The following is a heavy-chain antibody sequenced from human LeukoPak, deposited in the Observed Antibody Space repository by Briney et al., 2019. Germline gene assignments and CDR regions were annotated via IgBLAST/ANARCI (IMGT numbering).Heavy chain of an antibody. CDR2: IYHSGNT. D-gene: IGHD6-13*01. CDR3: AREEGIAAAGALEH. J-gene: IGHJ4*02. V-gene: IGHV4-59*01. Sequence: SETLSLTCSVPIDSITSYYWSWIRQPPGKGLEWIGFIYHSGNTNSNPSLTTRVTMSVDTSKTQITLRLSSVTAADTAVYYCAREEGIAAAGALEHWGQGILVTVSS. CDR1: IDSITSYY.